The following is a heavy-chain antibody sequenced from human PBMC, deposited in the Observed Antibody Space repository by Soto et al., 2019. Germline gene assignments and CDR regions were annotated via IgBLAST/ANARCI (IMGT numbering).Heavy chain of an antibody. CDR2: SNHSGST. Sequence: QVQLQQWGAGLLKPSETLSLTCAVYGGSFSGYYWCWIRQRPGKGLEWIGESNHSGSTNYNPSLKSRVTLSVDTSNNKFSLKLSYVSAADTAVYYCARGKYYDYVWGSYRYLPFDHWGQGTLVTVSS. CDR1: GGSFSGYY. CDR3: ARGKYYDYVWGSYRYLPFDH. V-gene: IGHV4-34*01. J-gene: IGHJ4*02. D-gene: IGHD3-16*02.